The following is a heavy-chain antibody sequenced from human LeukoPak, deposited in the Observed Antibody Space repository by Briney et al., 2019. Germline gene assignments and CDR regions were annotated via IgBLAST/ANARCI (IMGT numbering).Heavy chain of an antibody. CDR1: GFTFSSYG. V-gene: IGHV3-30*18. Sequence: GGSLRLSCAASGFTFSSYGMHWVRQAPGKGLEWVAVISYDGSNKYYADSVKGRFTISRDNSKNTLYLQMNSLRAEDTAVYYCAKYPSSGYYYYFDYWGQGTLVTVSS. CDR3: AKYPSSGYYYYFDY. J-gene: IGHJ4*02. CDR2: ISYDGSNK. D-gene: IGHD3-22*01.